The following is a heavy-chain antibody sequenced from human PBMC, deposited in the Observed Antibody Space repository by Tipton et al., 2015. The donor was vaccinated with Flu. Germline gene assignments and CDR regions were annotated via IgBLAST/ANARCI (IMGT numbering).Heavy chain of an antibody. J-gene: IGHJ4*02. CDR2: IYSSGST. Sequence: TLSLTCTASGGSISNYYWNWIRQPPGKGLGWIGYIYSSGSTNFNPSLKSRVTISVDTSKNQFSLKLNSVTAADTAVYYCARHSSSLGRPVDCWGQGTLVTVSS. D-gene: IGHD6-6*01. CDR1: GGSISNYY. V-gene: IGHV4-59*08. CDR3: ARHSSSLGRPVDC.